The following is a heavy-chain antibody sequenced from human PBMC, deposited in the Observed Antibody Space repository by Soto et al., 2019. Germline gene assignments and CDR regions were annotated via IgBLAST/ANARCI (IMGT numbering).Heavy chain of an antibody. CDR1: GFSFSDHY. CDR2: TRNKANGYST. V-gene: IGHV3-72*01. D-gene: IGHD4-17*01. J-gene: IGHJ1*01. CDR3: ASTYGDYRDFKH. Sequence: PGGSLRLSCAASGFSFSDHYMDWVRQAPGKGLEWVGRTRNKANGYSTEYAASVKGRFKISRDESLYSLYLQMNSLKTEDTAVYYCASTYGDYRDFKHWGQGTLVTVSS.